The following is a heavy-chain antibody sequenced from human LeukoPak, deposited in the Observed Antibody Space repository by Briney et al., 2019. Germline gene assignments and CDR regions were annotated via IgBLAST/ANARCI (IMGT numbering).Heavy chain of an antibody. V-gene: IGHV3-23*01. Sequence: GGSLRLSCAGSGFTFRNYAMSWARQAPGKGLEWVSLILDGGSNTYYADSVKGRFTISRDNSKNTLYLQMNSLRAEDTAVYYCAKDMLAVAAYPYFDYWGQGTLVTVSS. D-gene: IGHD6-19*01. CDR1: GFTFRNYA. CDR2: ILDGGSNT. J-gene: IGHJ4*02. CDR3: AKDMLAVAAYPYFDY.